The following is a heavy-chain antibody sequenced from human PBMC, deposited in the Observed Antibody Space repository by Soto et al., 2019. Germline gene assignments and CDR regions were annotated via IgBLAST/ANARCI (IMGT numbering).Heavy chain of an antibody. CDR1: GGTFSSYA. CDR3: ARGYYDSSGYYMDYYGMDV. Sequence: QVQLVQSGAVVKKPGSSVKVSCKASGGTFSSYAISWVRQAPGQGLEWMGGIIPIFGTANYAQKFQGRVTITADESTSTDYMELSSLRSEDTAVYYCARGYYDSSGYYMDYYGMDVWGQGTTVTVSS. CDR2: IIPIFGTA. D-gene: IGHD3-22*01. J-gene: IGHJ6*02. V-gene: IGHV1-69*01.